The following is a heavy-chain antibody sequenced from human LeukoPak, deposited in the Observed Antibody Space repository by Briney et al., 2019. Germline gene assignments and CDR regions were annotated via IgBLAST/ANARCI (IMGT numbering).Heavy chain of an antibody. D-gene: IGHD3-16*01. Sequence: GGSLRLSCAASGFTFSSYWMSWVRQAPGKGLEWVANIKQDGSEKYYVDSVKGRFTISRDNAKNSLYLQMNSLRAEDTAAYYCARGEESWGYYYYYYMDVWGKGTTVTVSS. V-gene: IGHV3-7*01. CDR1: GFTFSSYW. CDR3: ARGEESWGYYYYYYMDV. J-gene: IGHJ6*03. CDR2: IKQDGSEK.